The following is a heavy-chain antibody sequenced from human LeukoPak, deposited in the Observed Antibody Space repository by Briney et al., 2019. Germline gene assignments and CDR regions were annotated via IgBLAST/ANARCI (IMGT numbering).Heavy chain of an antibody. J-gene: IGHJ4*02. CDR3: ASRIAAAGTGNY. D-gene: IGHD6-13*01. Sequence: SETLSLTCAVYGESFSGHYWSWIRQPPGKGLEWIGEINHSGSTNYNPSLKSRVTISVDTSKNQFSLKLSSVTAADTAVYYCASRIAAAGTGNYWGQGTLVTVSS. V-gene: IGHV4-34*01. CDR2: INHSGST. CDR1: GESFSGHY.